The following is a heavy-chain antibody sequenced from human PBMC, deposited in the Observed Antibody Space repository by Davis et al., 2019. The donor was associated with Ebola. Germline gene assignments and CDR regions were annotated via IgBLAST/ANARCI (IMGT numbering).Heavy chain of an antibody. V-gene: IGHV4-31*03. J-gene: IGHJ6*02. Sequence: MPSETLSLTCTVSGGSISSGGYYWSWIRQHPGKGLEWLGYIYYSGSTYCNPSLKSRVTISVDTSKSQFSLKLSSVTAADTAVYYCARGDWEIYYYYGMDVWGQGTTVTVSS. CDR2: IYYSGST. D-gene: IGHD3-16*01. CDR1: GGSISSGGYY. CDR3: ARGDWEIYYYYGMDV.